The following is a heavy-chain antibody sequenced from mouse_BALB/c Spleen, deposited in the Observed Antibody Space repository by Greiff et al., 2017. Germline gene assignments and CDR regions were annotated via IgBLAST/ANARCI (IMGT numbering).Heavy chain of an antibody. V-gene: IGHV5-17*02. D-gene: IGHD2-1*01. Sequence: EVKLVESGGGLVQPGGSRKLSCAASGFTFSSFGMHWVRQAPEKGLEWVAYISSGSSTIYYADTVKGRFTISRDNHKNTLFLQMTSLRSEDTAVYYCASNYNYAMDYWGQGTSVTVSS. J-gene: IGHJ4*01. CDR1: GFTFSSFG. CDR3: ASNYNYAMDY. CDR2: ISSGSSTI.